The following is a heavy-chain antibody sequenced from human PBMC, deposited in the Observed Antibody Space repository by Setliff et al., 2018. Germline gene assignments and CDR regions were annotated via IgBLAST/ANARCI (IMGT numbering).Heavy chain of an antibody. CDR1: GFTFGDYA. CDR2: IKQDGSEK. J-gene: IGHJ6*02. Sequence: PGGSLRLSCTASGFTFGDYAMSWVRQAPGKGLEWVANIKQDGSEKYYVGSVKGRFTISRDNAKNSLYLQMNSLRAEDTAVYYCAGRWGGSAYGMDVWGQGTTVTVSS. D-gene: IGHD3-10*01. V-gene: IGHV3-7*01. CDR3: AGRWGGSAYGMDV.